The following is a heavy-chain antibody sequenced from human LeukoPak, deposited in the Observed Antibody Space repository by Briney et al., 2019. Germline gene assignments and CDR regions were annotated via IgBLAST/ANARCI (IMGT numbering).Heavy chain of an antibody. Sequence: ASVKVSCKASGYSFTGYYIHWVRQTPGQGLEWMGRINPNSGGPNFAQKFQDRVTMTRDTSITTAYMELSSLKSDDTAVYFCAREYGYGRYFDSWGQGTLVTVSS. J-gene: IGHJ4*02. CDR2: INPNSGGP. CDR3: AREYGYGRYFDS. V-gene: IGHV1-2*06. D-gene: IGHD5-18*01. CDR1: GYSFTGYY.